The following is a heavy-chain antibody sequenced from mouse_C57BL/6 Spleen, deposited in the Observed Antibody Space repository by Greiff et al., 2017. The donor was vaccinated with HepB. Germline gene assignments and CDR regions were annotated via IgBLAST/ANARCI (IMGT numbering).Heavy chain of an antibody. CDR2: INPNNGGT. CDR1: GYTFTDYN. Sequence: VQLQQSGPELVKPGASVKMSCKASGYTFTDYNMHWVKQSHGKSLEWIGYINPNNGGTSYNQKFKGKATLTVNKSSSTAYMELRSLTSEDSAVYYCARSRGYYYDYDEAMDYWGQGTSVTVSS. CDR3: ARSRGYYYDYDEAMDY. J-gene: IGHJ4*01. D-gene: IGHD2-4*01. V-gene: IGHV1-22*01.